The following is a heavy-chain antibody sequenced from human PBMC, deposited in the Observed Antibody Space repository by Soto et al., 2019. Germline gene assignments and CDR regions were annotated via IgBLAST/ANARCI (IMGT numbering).Heavy chain of an antibody. D-gene: IGHD4-17*01. CDR2: IYYSGTT. V-gene: IGHV4-39*01. CDR1: GGSISGTTYY. Sequence: QLQLQESGPGLVKPSETLSLTCNVSGGSISGTTYYWAWIRQPPGKGPEWIGSIYYSGTTYYKSSLKSRVTLPVDASNNQFSLKVSSVTAADTAVYYCARHLEERRMATTPFDYWGQGTLVTVSS. CDR3: ARHLEERRMATTPFDY. J-gene: IGHJ4*02.